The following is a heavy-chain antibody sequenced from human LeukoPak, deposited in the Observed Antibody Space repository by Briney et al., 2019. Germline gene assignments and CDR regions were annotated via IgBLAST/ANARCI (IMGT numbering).Heavy chain of an antibody. D-gene: IGHD5-12*01. CDR2: ISWNSGSI. CDR1: GFTFDDYA. CDR3: AKDRWLRSPHNFDY. V-gene: IGHV3-9*01. J-gene: IGHJ4*02. Sequence: GGSLRLSCAASGFTFDDYAMHWVRHAPGKGLEWVSGISWNSGSIGYADSVKGRFTISRDNSESTLYLQMSSLRAEDTAVYYCAKDRWLRSPHNFDYWGQGTLVTVSS.